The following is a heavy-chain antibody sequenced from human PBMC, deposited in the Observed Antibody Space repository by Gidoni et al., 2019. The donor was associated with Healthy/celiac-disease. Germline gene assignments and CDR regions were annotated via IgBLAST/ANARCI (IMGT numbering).Heavy chain of an antibody. Sequence: QVQLVQSGAEVKKPGSSVKVSCKASGGTFSSYSISWVRQAPGQGLEWMGGIIPIFGTANYAQKFQGRVTITADESTSTAYMELSSLRSEDTAVYYCARAPPGAGYYYYYYMDVWGKGTTVTVSS. D-gene: IGHD3-10*01. CDR2: IIPIFGTA. V-gene: IGHV1-69*01. CDR3: ARAPPGAGYYYYYYMDV. J-gene: IGHJ6*03. CDR1: GGTFSSYS.